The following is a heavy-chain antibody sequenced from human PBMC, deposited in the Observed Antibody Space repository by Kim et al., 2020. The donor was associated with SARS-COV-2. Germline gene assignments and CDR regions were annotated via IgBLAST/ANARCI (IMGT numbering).Heavy chain of an antibody. J-gene: IGHJ6*02. CDR3: AKEGYYDFWSGTGYDRYYYYGMDV. CDR2: ISGSGGST. Sequence: GGSLRLSCAASGFTFSSYAMSWVRQAPGKGLEWVSAISGSGGSTYYADSVKGRFTISRDNSKNTLYLQMNSLRAEDTAVYYCAKEGYYDFWSGTGYDRYYYYGMDVWGQGTTVTVSS. V-gene: IGHV3-23*01. CDR1: GFTFSSYA. D-gene: IGHD3-3*01.